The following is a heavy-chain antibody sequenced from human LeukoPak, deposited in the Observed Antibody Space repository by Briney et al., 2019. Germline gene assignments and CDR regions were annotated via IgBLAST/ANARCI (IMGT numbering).Heavy chain of an antibody. V-gene: IGHV4-59*12. D-gene: IGHD3-3*01. CDR2: ISYSGST. CDR3: ARVRSTIFGVVPFDY. J-gene: IGHJ4*02. CDR1: GGSISSYY. Sequence: NPSETLSLTCTVSGGSISSYYWSWIRQPPGKGLEWIGYISYSGSTNYNPSLKSRVSISVDMSKNQFSLKLSSVTAADAAVYYCARVRSTIFGVVPFDYWGQGTLVTVSS.